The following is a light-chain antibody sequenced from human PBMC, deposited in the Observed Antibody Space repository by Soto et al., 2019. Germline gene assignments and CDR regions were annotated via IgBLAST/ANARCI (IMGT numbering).Light chain of an antibody. CDR1: TSDVGNYNY. CDR3: SSYISSSTPYV. J-gene: IGLJ1*01. CDR2: EVS. Sequence: QSALTQPASVSGSPGQSITISCTGTTSDVGNYNYVSWYQQHPGKAPKLIIYEVSYRSTGASNRFSGTKSGNTASLTISGLQAEDEGDYYCSSYISSSTPYVFGTGTKVTVL. V-gene: IGLV2-14*01.